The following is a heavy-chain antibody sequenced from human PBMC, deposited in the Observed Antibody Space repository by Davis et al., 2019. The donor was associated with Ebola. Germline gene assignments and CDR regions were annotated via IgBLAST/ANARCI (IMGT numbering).Heavy chain of an antibody. J-gene: IGHJ4*02. V-gene: IGHV1-2*06. CDR3: ARGGVAYSDLDY. CDR2: INPQSGGT. D-gene: IGHD2-21*01. Sequence: AASVKVSCKASGYTFTGYYLHWVRQAPGQGLEWVGRINPQSGGTKYAQKFQGRVTMTRENSMSTAYMELSSLRSEDTAVYFCARGGVAYSDLDYWGQGTLVAVSS. CDR1: GYTFTGYY.